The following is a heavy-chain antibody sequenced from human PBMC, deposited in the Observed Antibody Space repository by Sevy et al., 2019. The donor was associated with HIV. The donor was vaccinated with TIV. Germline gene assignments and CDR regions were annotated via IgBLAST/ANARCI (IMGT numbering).Heavy chain of an antibody. D-gene: IGHD6-13*01. CDR1: GYTFTGYY. V-gene: IGHV1-2*06. CDR3: ARERAAAGTYYYYYGMDV. J-gene: IGHJ6*02. CDR2: INPNSGGT. Sequence: ASVKVSCKASGYTFTGYYMHWVRQAPGQGLEWMGRINPNSGGTNYAQKFQGRVTMTRDTSISIAYMELSRLRSDDTAVYYCARERAAAGTYYYYYGMDVWGQGTTVTVSS.